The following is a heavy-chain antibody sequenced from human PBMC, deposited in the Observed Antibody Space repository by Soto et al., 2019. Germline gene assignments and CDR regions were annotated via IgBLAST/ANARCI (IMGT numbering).Heavy chain of an antibody. V-gene: IGHV3-7*04. CDR2: IKQDGSEK. CDR3: AGGTGWLIDY. J-gene: IGHJ4*02. CDR1: GFTFSSYW. D-gene: IGHD6-19*01. Sequence: EVQLMESGGGLVQPGGSLRLSCAGSGFTFSSYWMNWVRQAPGKGLEWVANIKQDGSEKYYVDSVKGRFSISRDNAQNSMYLQMNRLGAEDTAVYYCAGGTGWLIDYWGQGTLVTVSS.